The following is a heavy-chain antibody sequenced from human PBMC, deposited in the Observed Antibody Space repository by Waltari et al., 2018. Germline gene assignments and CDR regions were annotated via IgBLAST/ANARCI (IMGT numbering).Heavy chain of an antibody. J-gene: IGHJ4*02. Sequence: EVQLVESGGGLVQPGGSLRLSCAASGFTFSSYEMNWVRQAPGKGLEWVSYISSSGSTIYYADSVKGRFTISRDNAKNSLYLQMNSLRAEDTAVYYCARGGDTAMVTLIDYWGQGTLVTVSS. CDR3: ARGGDTAMVTLIDY. CDR1: GFTFSSYE. V-gene: IGHV3-48*03. D-gene: IGHD5-18*01. CDR2: ISSSGSTI.